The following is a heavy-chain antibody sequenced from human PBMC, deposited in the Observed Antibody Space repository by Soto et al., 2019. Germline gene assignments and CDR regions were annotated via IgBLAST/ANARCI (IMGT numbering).Heavy chain of an antibody. D-gene: IGHD3-10*01. V-gene: IGHV4-34*01. CDR2: INHSGST. J-gene: IGHJ5*02. CDR3: ARGPRAMVRGVIIKGGNWFDP. CDR1: GGSFSGYY. Sequence: PSETLSLTCAVYGGSFSGYYWSWIRQPPGKGLEWIGEINHSGSTNYNPSLKSRVTISVDMSKNQFSLKLSSVTAADTAVYYCARGPRAMVRGVIIKGGNWFDPWGQGTLVTVSS.